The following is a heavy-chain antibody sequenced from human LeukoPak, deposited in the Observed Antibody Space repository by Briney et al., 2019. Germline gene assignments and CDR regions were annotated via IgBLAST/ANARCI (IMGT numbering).Heavy chain of an antibody. V-gene: IGHV4-4*07. D-gene: IGHD3-22*01. CDR2: IYTSGST. CDR1: GGSISRHF. Sequence: KPSETLSLTCTVPGGSISRHFWSWIRQPAGKGLEWIGRIYTSGSTDYNPSLKSRVSMSVDTSKNQFSLKLTSMTAADTAVYYCARLDGYYEYYFDHWGQGTQVTVSS. CDR3: ARLDGYYEYYFDH. J-gene: IGHJ4*02.